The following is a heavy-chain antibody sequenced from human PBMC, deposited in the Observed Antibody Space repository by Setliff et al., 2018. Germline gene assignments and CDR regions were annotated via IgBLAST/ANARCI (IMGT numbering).Heavy chain of an antibody. CDR3: SRLVRYCTTTSCQGASGAEF. V-gene: IGHV1-18*01. CDR2: ISAYTGNT. CDR1: GYTFTNYG. D-gene: IGHD2-2*01. Sequence: ASVKVSCKASGYTFTNYGISWVRQAPGQGLEWMGWISAYTGNTYSAQKFQGRLTMTTDTSTTTAYMELRSLRSDDTAVYYCSRLVRYCTTTSCQGASGAEFWGQGTLVTVSS. J-gene: IGHJ4*02.